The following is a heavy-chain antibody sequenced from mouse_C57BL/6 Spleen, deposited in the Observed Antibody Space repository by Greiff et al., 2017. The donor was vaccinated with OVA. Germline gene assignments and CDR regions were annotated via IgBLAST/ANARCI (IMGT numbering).Heavy chain of an antibody. J-gene: IGHJ2*01. CDR3: AGMVTTDY. D-gene: IGHD2-2*01. V-gene: IGHV1-59*01. Sequence: QVQLQQPGAELVRPGTSVKLSCKASGSTFTSYWMHWVKQRPGQGLAWIGVIDPSDSYTNYNQKFKGKATLTVDTSSSTADMQRSSLTSEDTAVYYCAGMVTTDYWGKGTTLTVSS. CDR1: GSTFTSYW. CDR2: IDPSDSYT.